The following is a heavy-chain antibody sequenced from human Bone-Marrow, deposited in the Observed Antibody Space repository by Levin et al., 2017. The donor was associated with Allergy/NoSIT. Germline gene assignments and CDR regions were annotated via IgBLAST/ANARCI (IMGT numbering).Heavy chain of an antibody. CDR3: VRLDMSGRYRDYYYYGMDV. V-gene: IGHV5-51*01. CDR2: MYVRDFET. D-gene: IGHD5-12*01. Sequence: PGGSLRLSCKASGSRFASWWIGWVRQMPGKGLEWMAIMYVRDFETKYSPSFQGQVTISADKSTNTAYLQWSSLKASDTAIYYCVRLDMSGRYRDYYYYGMDVWGQGTTVTVSS. CDR1: GSRFASWW. J-gene: IGHJ6*02.